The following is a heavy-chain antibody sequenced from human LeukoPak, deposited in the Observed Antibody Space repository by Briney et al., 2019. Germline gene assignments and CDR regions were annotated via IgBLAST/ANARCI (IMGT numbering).Heavy chain of an antibody. CDR2: IFYSGDT. Sequence: SETLSLTCTVSGASMKSYYWSWIRQPPGRGLEWIGYIFYSGDTNYNPSLKSRVTLSVDTSKNQFSLNLRSVTAADTAVYYCARQPYMLGAYYFDYWDQGTLVTVSS. D-gene: IGHD1-26*01. J-gene: IGHJ4*02. CDR3: ARQPYMLGAYYFDY. V-gene: IGHV4-59*08. CDR1: GASMKSYY.